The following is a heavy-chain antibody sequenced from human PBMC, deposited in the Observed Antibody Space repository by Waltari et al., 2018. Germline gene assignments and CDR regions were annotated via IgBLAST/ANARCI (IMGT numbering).Heavy chain of an antibody. CDR3: ARDLPRYCSSTSCYDAFDI. Sequence: QVQLQESGPGLVKPSETLSLTCTVSGGSISSYYWSWIRQPPGKGLEWIGYIYYSGSPNYNPSLKSRVTRSVDTSKNQFSLKLSSVTAADTAVYYCARDLPRYCSSTSCYDAFDIWGQGTMVTVPS. V-gene: IGHV4-59*01. CDR2: IYYSGSP. CDR1: GGSISSYY. D-gene: IGHD2-2*01. J-gene: IGHJ3*02.